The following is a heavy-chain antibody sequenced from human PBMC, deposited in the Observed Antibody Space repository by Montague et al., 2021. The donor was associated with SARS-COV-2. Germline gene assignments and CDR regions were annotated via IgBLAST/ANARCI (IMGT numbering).Heavy chain of an antibody. CDR3: ASHPVFQQLYS. Sequence: SETLSLTCAVPGASVSSINWWSWVRQPPGRGLEWIAEIHHTGITNFNPSLRSRVSISLDSSKNQLSLTLISVTAADTAIYYCASHPVFQQLYSWGQGTLVSVSS. D-gene: IGHD6-13*01. V-gene: IGHV4-4*02. J-gene: IGHJ4*02. CDR2: IHHTGIT. CDR1: GASVSSINW.